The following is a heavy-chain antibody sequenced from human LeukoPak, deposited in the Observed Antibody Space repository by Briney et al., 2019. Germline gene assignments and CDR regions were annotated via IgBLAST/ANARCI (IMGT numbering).Heavy chain of an antibody. V-gene: IGHV1-2*02. CDR3: ARVLRSGWYFESGY. CDR1: GYTFTDYY. CDR2: INPNGGVT. D-gene: IGHD6-19*01. J-gene: IGHJ4*02. Sequence: ASVKVSCKASGYTFTDYYLHWVRLGPGQGLECMGWINPNGGVTTYAQKFHSRVTLTRDTSISTAYMELTSLTSDDTAVYFCARVLRSGWYFESGYWGQGTLVTVSS.